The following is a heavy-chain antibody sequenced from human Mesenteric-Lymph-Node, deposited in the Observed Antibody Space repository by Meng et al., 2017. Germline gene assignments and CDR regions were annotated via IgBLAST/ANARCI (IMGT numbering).Heavy chain of an antibody. CDR1: GFTFSSYA. CDR2: ISGSGGST. V-gene: IGHV3-23*01. D-gene: IGHD3-10*01. J-gene: IGHJ3*02. CDR3: AKSPLGVRAFDI. Sequence: GESLKIPCAASGFTFSSYAMSGVRQAPGKGLEWVSAISGSGGSTYYADSVKGRFTISRDNSKNTLYLQMNSLRAEDTAVYYCAKSPLGVRAFDIWGQGTMVTVSS.